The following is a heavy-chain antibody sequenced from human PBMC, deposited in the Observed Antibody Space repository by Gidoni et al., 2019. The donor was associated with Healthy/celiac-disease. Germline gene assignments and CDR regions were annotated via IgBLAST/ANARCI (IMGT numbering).Heavy chain of an antibody. CDR2: ISYDGRNK. Sequence: QVQLVESGGGVVQPGRSPRLSCAASGFTFSSYGMHWVRQAPGKGLEWVAVISYDGRNKYYADSGKGRFTISRDNSKNTLYLQMNSLRAEDTAVYYCATHGDYSLDYWGQGTLVTVSS. CDR3: ATHGDYSLDY. CDR1: GFTFSSYG. J-gene: IGHJ4*02. D-gene: IGHD4-17*01. V-gene: IGHV3-30*03.